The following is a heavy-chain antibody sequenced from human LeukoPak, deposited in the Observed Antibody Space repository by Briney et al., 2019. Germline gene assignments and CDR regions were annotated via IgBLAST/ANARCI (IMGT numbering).Heavy chain of an antibody. Sequence: ASVKVSCKASGYTFTNYYMHWVRQAPGQGLEWMGCISTYNDNTNYAQKLQGRVTMTTDTSTSTAYMELRSLRSDDTAVYYCARAATAYSYGYYQNYWGQGTLVTVSS. CDR1: GYTFTNYY. CDR3: ARAATAYSYGYYQNY. D-gene: IGHD5-18*01. J-gene: IGHJ4*02. CDR2: ISTYNDNT. V-gene: IGHV1-18*04.